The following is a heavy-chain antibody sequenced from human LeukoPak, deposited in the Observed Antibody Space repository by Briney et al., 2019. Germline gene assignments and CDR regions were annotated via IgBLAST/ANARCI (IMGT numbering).Heavy chain of an antibody. CDR1: GGSFSGYY. Sequence: SETLSLTCAVYGGSFSGYYWSWIRQPPGKGLEWIGEINHSGSTNYNPSLKSRVTVSVDTSKNQFSLKLSSVTAADTAVYYCARGRRIWWLREVNYFDYWGQGTLVTVSS. V-gene: IGHV4-34*01. D-gene: IGHD5-12*01. J-gene: IGHJ4*02. CDR3: ARGRRIWWLREVNYFDY. CDR2: INHSGST.